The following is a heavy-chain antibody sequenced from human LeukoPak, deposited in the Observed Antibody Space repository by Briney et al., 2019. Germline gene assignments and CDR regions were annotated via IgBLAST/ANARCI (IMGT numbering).Heavy chain of an antibody. CDR1: GGSFSGYY. Sequence: SETLSLTCAVYGGSFSGYYWSWIRQPPGKGLEWIGEINHSGSTNYNPSLKSRVTISVDTSKNQFSLKLSSVTAADTAVYYCARHNGGFDPWGQGTLVTVSS. D-gene: IGHD1-14*01. V-gene: IGHV4-34*01. J-gene: IGHJ5*02. CDR3: ARHNGGFDP. CDR2: INHSGST.